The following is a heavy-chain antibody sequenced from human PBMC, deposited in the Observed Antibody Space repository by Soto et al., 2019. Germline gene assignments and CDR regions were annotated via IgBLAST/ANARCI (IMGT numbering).Heavy chain of an antibody. CDR1: GFTFSSYA. Sequence: EVQLLESGGGLVQPGGSLRLSCAASGFTFSSYAMSWVRQAPGKGLEWVSAISGSGGSTYYADSVKGRFTISRDNSKNTLYLQMSSLRAEDTAVYYCAKDRRIAVAGTLDDWGQGTLVTVSS. J-gene: IGHJ4*02. CDR3: AKDRRIAVAGTLDD. V-gene: IGHV3-23*01. D-gene: IGHD6-19*01. CDR2: ISGSGGST.